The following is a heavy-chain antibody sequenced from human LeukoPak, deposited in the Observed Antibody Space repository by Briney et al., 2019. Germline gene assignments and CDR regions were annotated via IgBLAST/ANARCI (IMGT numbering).Heavy chain of an antibody. D-gene: IGHD3-10*01. CDR3: ARGAVRGGTNFDY. Sequence: SQTLSLTCAISGDSVSGSPAVWNWIRQSPSRGLEWLGRAYYRSKWYIDYAGSVKGRITITPDTSKNQFSLHLNSVTPEDTAVYYCARGAVRGGTNFDYWGQGTLVTVSS. CDR1: GDSVSGSPAV. V-gene: IGHV6-1*01. CDR2: AYYRSKWYI. J-gene: IGHJ4*02.